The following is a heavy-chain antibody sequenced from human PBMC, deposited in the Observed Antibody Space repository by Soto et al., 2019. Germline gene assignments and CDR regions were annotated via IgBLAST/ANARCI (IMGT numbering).Heavy chain of an antibody. J-gene: IGHJ5*02. D-gene: IGHD2-15*01. Sequence: SVKVSCKASGGTFSSYTISWVRQAPGQGLEWMGRIIPILGIANYAQKFQGRVTITADKSTSTAYMELSSLRSEDTAVYYCARGVVVVVAATANWFDPWGQGTLVTVSS. CDR3: ARGVVVVVAATANWFDP. V-gene: IGHV1-69*02. CDR2: IIPILGIA. CDR1: GGTFSSYT.